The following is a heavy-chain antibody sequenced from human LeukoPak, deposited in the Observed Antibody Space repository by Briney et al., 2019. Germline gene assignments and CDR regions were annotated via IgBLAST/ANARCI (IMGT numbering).Heavy chain of an antibody. CDR2: IYTGRST. J-gene: IGHJ4*02. CDR3: VRESRVLIGDGYYLDS. CDR1: SGSISNYY. V-gene: IGHV4-4*07. Sequence: SETLSLTCTVPSGSISNYYWSWIRQPAGKGLEWIGRIYTGRSTDYNPSFKSRVGMSVDTSNNQFSLKLTSVTAADTALYYCVRESRVLIGDGYYLDSWGPGTLVTVSS. D-gene: IGHD2-21*01.